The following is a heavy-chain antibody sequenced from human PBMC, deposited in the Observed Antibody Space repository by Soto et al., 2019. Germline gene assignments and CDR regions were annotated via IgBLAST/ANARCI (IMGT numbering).Heavy chain of an antibody. Sequence: QVQLVQSGAEVKKPGASVKVSCKASGDIFTSYGISWVRQAPGQGLEWMGWISAYNGNTNYAQKFQGRVTMTTDTSTSTAYMELRSLRSDDTAVYYCARYQEGITMIVGGTWGQGTLVTVSS. D-gene: IGHD3-22*01. J-gene: IGHJ5*02. CDR2: ISAYNGNT. CDR3: ARYQEGITMIVGGT. V-gene: IGHV1-18*01. CDR1: GDIFTSYG.